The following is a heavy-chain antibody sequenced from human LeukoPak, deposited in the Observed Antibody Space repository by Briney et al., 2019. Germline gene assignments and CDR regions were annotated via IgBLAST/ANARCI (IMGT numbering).Heavy chain of an antibody. J-gene: IGHJ4*02. CDR3: ATSNSGIYSSGWYEHY. Sequence: QPGGSLTLFCGACGFTFSSYAMHWVRQAPGKGLEGVAVISYDGSNKYYADSVKGRFTTSRDNSKTTLYLQMNSLRAEDTAVYYCATSNSGIYSSGWYEHYWGQGALVTVSS. CDR2: ISYDGSNK. CDR1: GFTFSSYA. V-gene: IGHV3-30-3*01. D-gene: IGHD6-19*01.